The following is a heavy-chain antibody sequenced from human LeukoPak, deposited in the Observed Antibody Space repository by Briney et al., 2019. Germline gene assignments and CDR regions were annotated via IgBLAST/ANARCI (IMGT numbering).Heavy chain of an antibody. J-gene: IGHJ4*02. V-gene: IGHV4-34*01. D-gene: IGHD1-1*01. Sequence: SETLSLTCAVYGGSFSGYYWSWIRQPPGKGLGWIGEINHSGSTNYNPSLKSRVTISVDTSKNQFSLKLSSVTAADTAVYYCARRRRYNWNAYFDYWGQGTLVTVSS. CDR3: ARRRRYNWNAYFDY. CDR1: GGSFSGYY. CDR2: INHSGST.